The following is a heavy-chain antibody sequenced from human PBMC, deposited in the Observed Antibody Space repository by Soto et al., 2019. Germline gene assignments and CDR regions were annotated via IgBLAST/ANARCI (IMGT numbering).Heavy chain of an antibody. CDR2: IYYSGST. Sequence: SETLSLTCTVSGGSISSYYWSWIRQPPGKGLEWIGYIYYSGSTNYNPSLKSRVTISVDTSKNQFSLKLSSVTTADTAVYYCARRVRLEGDFYFDYWGQGTQVTVSS. CDR3: ARRVRLEGDFYFDY. V-gene: IGHV4-59*08. CDR1: GGSISSYY. J-gene: IGHJ4*02. D-gene: IGHD2-21*02.